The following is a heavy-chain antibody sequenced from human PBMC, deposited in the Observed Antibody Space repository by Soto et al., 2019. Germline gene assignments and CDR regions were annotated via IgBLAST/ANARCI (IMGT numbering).Heavy chain of an antibody. CDR2: ISYDGSNK. CDR1: GFTFSSYG. CDR3: AKDRGGSKTGWFDP. J-gene: IGHJ5*02. D-gene: IGHD2-15*01. V-gene: IGHV3-30*18. Sequence: QVQLVESGGGVVQPGRSLRLSCAASGFTFSSYGMHWVRQAPGKGLEWVAVISYDGSNKYYADSVKGRFTNSRDNSKNTLYLQMNSLRAEDTAVYYCAKDRGGSKTGWFDPWGQGTLVTVSS.